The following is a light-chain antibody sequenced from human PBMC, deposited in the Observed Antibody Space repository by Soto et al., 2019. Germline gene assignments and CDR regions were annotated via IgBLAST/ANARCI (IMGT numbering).Light chain of an antibody. CDR3: QQAYSFPIT. CDR1: QSISSY. J-gene: IGKJ5*01. Sequence: DIQMTQSPSSLSASVGDRVTLTCRASQSISSYLNWYQQKPGRAPELLIHAASSLQSGVPSRFSGSGAGTDFTLTINSLQPEDFATYYCQQAYSFPITFGQGTRLEIK. V-gene: IGKV1-39*01. CDR2: AAS.